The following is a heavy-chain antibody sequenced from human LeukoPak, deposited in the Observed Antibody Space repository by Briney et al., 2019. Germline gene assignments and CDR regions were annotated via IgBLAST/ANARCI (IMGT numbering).Heavy chain of an antibody. CDR2: IKEDGSEK. D-gene: IGHD2-2*02. J-gene: IGHJ6*03. CDR1: GFTFSTYW. Sequence: GGSLRLSCAASGFTFSTYWMTWVRQAPGKGLEWVANIKEDGSEKYYVDSVKGRFTISRDNAKNSLYLQMNSLRAEDTAVHYCARVSLGYCSSASCYSVGRYHYYMDVRGKGTTVTVSS. V-gene: IGHV3-7*01. CDR3: ARVSLGYCSSASCYSVGRYHYYMDV.